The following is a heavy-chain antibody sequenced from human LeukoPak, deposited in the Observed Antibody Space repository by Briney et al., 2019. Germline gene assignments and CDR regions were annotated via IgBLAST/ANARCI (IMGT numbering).Heavy chain of an antibody. CDR1: GYTFTSYD. D-gene: IGHD3-22*01. J-gene: IGHJ4*02. Sequence: ASVKVSCKASGYTFTSYDINWVRQATGQGLEWMGWMNPNSGNTGCAQKFQGRVTMTRNTSISTAYMALSSLTSEDTAVYYCATNKDYYDSSGSNIWGQGTLVTVSS. V-gene: IGHV1-8*01. CDR2: MNPNSGNT. CDR3: ATNKDYYDSSGSNI.